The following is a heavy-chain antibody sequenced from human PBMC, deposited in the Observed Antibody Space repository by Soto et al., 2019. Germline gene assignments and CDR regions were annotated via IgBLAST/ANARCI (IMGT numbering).Heavy chain of an antibody. CDR1: GFTFSGCA. J-gene: IGHJ4*02. D-gene: IGHD3-22*01. V-gene: IGHV3-23*01. CDR2: ITGDGHRT. Sequence: EVQLLESGGGLVQPGGSLRLSCTASGFTFSGCAMSWVRQSPGKELEWVAAITGDGHRTYYADSVEGRFTISRDNSKKTLFLQMNSLRTEDTAIYHCAKRDYYDSATFSPLFESWGLGVLVTVSS. CDR3: AKRDYYDSATFSPLFES.